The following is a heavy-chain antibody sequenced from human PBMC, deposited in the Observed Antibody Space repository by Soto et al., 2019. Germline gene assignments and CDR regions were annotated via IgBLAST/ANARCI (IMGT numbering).Heavy chain of an antibody. CDR2: IYYSGST. Sequence: PSETLSLTCTVSGDSISSYYWTWIRQPAGKGLEWIGYIYYSGSTNYNPSLKSRATISVDTSKIQFSLKLSSVTAADTAVYYCARSCGGDCYSNAFDIWGQGTMVTVSS. J-gene: IGHJ3*02. D-gene: IGHD2-21*02. CDR1: GDSISSYY. CDR3: ARSCGGDCYSNAFDI. V-gene: IGHV4-59*01.